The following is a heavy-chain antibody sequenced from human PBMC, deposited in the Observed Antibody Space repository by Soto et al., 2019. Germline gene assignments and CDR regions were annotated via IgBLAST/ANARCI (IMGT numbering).Heavy chain of an antibody. CDR3: AKESQYYDFLSSGYYYYGKLV. D-gene: IGHD3-3*01. CDR1: GFTFSSYG. CDR2: ISYDGSNK. Sequence: GGSLRLSCAASGFTFSSYGMHWVRQAPGKGLEWVAVISYDGSNKYYADSVKGRFTISRDNSKNTLYLQMNSLRAEDTAVYYCAKESQYYDFLSSGYYYYGKLVSCPAPTVSV. V-gene: IGHV3-30*18. J-gene: IGHJ6*02.